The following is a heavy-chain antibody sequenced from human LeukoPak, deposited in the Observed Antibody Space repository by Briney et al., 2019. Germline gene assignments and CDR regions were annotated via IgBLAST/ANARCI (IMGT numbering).Heavy chain of an antibody. Sequence: GGSLRLSCAASGISINTYAMNWVRQAPGKGLEFVSAINSVGISTYYANSVKDRFTISRDNSKNTLYLQMDRLRAEDMAVYYCAAYTVPTHYWGQGTLVTVSS. CDR1: GISINTYA. D-gene: IGHD4-17*01. J-gene: IGHJ4*02. CDR2: INSVGIST. V-gene: IGHV3-64*01. CDR3: AAYTVPTHY.